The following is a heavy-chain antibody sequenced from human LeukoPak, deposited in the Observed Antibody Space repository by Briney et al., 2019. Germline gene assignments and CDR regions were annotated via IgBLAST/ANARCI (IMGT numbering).Heavy chain of an antibody. CDR1: GYTFTHDW. CDR3: ARRADGDY. Sequence: GESLKISCKGSGYTFTHDWIAWVRQMPGKGLEWMGIIYPADSDTRYSPSFQGQVTISVDKSSSTAYLQWSSLKASDTAMYYCARRADGDYWGQGTLVTVSS. V-gene: IGHV5-51*01. J-gene: IGHJ4*02. CDR2: IYPADSDT.